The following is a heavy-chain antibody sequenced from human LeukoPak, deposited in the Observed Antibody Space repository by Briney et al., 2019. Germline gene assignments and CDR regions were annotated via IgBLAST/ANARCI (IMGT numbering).Heavy chain of an antibody. CDR3: ARGENQGYFDY. D-gene: IGHD1-14*01. J-gene: IGHJ4*02. V-gene: IGHV4-34*01. CDR1: GGSFGGYY. Sequence: SETLSLTCAVYGGSFGGYYWSWIRQPPGKGLEWIGEINHSGSTNYNPSPKSRVTISVDTSKNQFSLKLSSVTAADTAVYYCARGENQGYFDYWGQGTLVTVSS. CDR2: INHSGST.